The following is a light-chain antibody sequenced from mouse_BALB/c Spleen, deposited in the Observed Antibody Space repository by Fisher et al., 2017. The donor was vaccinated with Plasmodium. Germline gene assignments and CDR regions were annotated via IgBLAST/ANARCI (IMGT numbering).Light chain of an antibody. CDR3: WQGTHSWT. Sequence: VLTQTTLTLSVTIGQPASISCKSSQSLLNSDGKTYLSWLLQRPGQSPKRLIYLVSKLDSGVPDRFTGSVSGTDFTLKISRVEAEDLGIYYCWQGTHSWTFGGGTNLEIK. CDR1: QSLLNSDGKTY. CDR2: LVS. J-gene: IGKJ1*01. V-gene: IGKV1-135*01.